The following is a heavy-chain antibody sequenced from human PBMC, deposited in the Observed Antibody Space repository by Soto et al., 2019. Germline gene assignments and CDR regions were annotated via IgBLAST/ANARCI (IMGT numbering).Heavy chain of an antibody. CDR2: ISSSGSTI. V-gene: IGHV3-11*01. J-gene: IGHJ4*02. CDR1: GFTFSDYY. D-gene: IGHD6-6*01. CDR3: ARDLSIAASPLGTGDTFDY. Sequence: GGSLRLSCAASGFTFSDYYMSWIRQAPGKGLEWVSYISSSGSTIYYADSVKGRFTISRDNAKNSLYLQMNSLRAEDTAVYYCARDLSIAASPLGTGDTFDYWGQGTLVTVFS.